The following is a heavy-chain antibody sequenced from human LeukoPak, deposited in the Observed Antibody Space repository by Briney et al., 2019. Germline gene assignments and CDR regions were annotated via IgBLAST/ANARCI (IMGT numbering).Heavy chain of an antibody. D-gene: IGHD1-26*01. CDR3: ARDDSGAFDI. J-gene: IGHJ3*02. CDR2: ISSSSRYI. Sequence: GGSLRLSCAASGFTFSSYSMNWVRQAPGKGLEWVSSISSSSRYIYYADSVKGRFTISRDNAKNSLYLQMNSLRAEDTAVYYCARDDSGAFDIWGQGTMVTVSS. CDR1: GFTFSSYS. V-gene: IGHV3-21*01.